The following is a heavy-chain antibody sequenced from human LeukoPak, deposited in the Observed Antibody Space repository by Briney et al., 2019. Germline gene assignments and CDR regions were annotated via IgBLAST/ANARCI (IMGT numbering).Heavy chain of an antibody. Sequence: HPGGSLRLSCAASGFTFSSYGMHWVRQAPGKGLEWVAFIRYDGSNKYYADSVKGRFTISRDNSKNTLYLQMNSLRAEDTAVYYCAKDRAYLGMELGYWGQGTLVTVSS. D-gene: IGHD7-27*01. CDR1: GFTFSSYG. V-gene: IGHV3-30*02. CDR3: AKDRAYLGMELGY. J-gene: IGHJ4*02. CDR2: IRYDGSNK.